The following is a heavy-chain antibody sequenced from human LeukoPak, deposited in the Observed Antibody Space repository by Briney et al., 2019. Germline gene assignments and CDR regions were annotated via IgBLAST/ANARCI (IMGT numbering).Heavy chain of an antibody. V-gene: IGHV3-21*01. D-gene: IGHD2-8*01. CDR2: INNVGSHI. CDR1: GFTFSNSA. Sequence: GGSLRLSCAASGFTFSNSAMNWVRQAPGKGLEWVSSINNVGSHIYYADSVKGRFTISRDNAKNSLYLQMNSLRDEDTAVYYCARDNDGFDYWGQGTLVTVSS. J-gene: IGHJ4*02. CDR3: ARDNDGFDY.